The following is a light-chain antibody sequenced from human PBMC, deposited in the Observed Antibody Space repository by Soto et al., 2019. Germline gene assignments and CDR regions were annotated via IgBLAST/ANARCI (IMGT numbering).Light chain of an antibody. V-gene: IGKV3-15*01. CDR2: GAS. J-gene: IGKJ1*01. Sequence: EIVMTQSPATLSVSPGERATLSCRASQSVSTNLVWYQQKPGQAPRLLIYGASTRATGFPARFSGSGSGTDFTLTISSLQSEDFAVYCCQQYDNWPRTFGQGTKVEVK. CDR1: QSVSTN. CDR3: QQYDNWPRT.